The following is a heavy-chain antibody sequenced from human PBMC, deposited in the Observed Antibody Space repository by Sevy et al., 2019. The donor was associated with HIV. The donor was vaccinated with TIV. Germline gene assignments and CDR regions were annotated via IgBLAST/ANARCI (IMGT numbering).Heavy chain of an antibody. V-gene: IGHV3-53*01. Sequence: GGSLRLSCAISGFTVNDKYIIWVRQAPGKGLEWVSVIFSSGSTYYADSAKGRFTISRDNSKNTLFLQMNRLRAEDTAVYYCAREGCSRPHDYWGQGTLVTVSS. J-gene: IGHJ4*02. CDR2: IFSSGST. CDR3: AREGCSRPHDY. D-gene: IGHD2-2*01. CDR1: GFTVNDKY.